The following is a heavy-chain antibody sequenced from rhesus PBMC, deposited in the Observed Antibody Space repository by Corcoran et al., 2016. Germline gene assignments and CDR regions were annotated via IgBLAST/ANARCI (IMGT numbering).Heavy chain of an antibody. CDR3: ARTAGTIEHGLDS. CDR1: GASSSSNG. J-gene: IGHJ6*01. V-gene: IGHV4-80*01. CDR2: FKGNSGTT. Sequence: QGQLQEWGPGLVKHSKTRSITCTVSGASSSSNGWGGIRQPPGKGLEWIGAFKGNSGTTPSNPPPNRRFTISRDPSTTQFSRQLSSVTAADTAVYYCARTAGTIEHGLDSLGQGVVVTVSS. D-gene: IGHD1-1*01.